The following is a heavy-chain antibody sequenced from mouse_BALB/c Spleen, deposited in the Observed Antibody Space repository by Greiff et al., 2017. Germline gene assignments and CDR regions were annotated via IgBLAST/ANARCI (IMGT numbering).Heavy chain of an antibody. CDR1: GFNIKDYY. V-gene: IGHV14-4*02. Sequence: EVQLQQSGAELVRSGASVKLSCTASGFNIKDYYMHWVKQRPEQGLEWIGWIDPENGDTEYAPKFQGKATMTADTSSNTAYLQLSSLTSEDTAVYYCHYYGSSLYAMDYWGQGTSVTVSS. D-gene: IGHD1-1*01. CDR2: IDPENGDT. CDR3: HYYGSSLYAMDY. J-gene: IGHJ4*01.